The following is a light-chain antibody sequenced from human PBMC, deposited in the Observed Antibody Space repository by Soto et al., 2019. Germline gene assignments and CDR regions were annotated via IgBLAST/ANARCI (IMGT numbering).Light chain of an antibody. Sequence: EIVLTQSPGTLSLSPGERATLSCRASQSFSSSYLAWYQQKPGQAPRLLIYGASSRATGIPDRFSGSGSGTDFTLTISRLEPEDFAVYYCQYYGSSPVTFGPGNKVDIK. J-gene: IGKJ3*01. CDR1: QSFSSSY. V-gene: IGKV3-20*01. CDR2: GAS. CDR3: QYYGSSPVT.